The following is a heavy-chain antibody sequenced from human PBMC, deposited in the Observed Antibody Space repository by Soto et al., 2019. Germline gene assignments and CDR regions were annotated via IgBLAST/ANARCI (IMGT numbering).Heavy chain of an antibody. CDR1: GFTFSNYW. CDR2: IKEDGSEK. D-gene: IGHD2-15*01. CDR3: SRDVVVGAKALNY. Sequence: VGSLRLSCAASGFTFSNYWMTWVRQAPGKGLEWVANIKEDGSEKHYMDSVKGRFTISRDNAKNSLYLQMNSLRVEDTAVYFCSRDVVVGAKALNYWGQGALVTVSS. J-gene: IGHJ4*02. V-gene: IGHV3-7*01.